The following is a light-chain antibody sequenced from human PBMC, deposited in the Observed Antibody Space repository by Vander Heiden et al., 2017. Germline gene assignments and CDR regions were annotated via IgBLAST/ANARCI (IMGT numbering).Light chain of an antibody. Sequence: IVVTQSPATLSFSRGERATLSCGASQGVSSYLAWYQQKPGQAPRLLIYDASSRATGVPARFSGSGSGTDFTLTISSLEPEDFAVYYCQQRGNWPTFGGGTKVEIK. CDR3: QQRGNWPT. CDR2: DAS. CDR1: QGVSSY. J-gene: IGKJ4*01. V-gene: IGKV3-11*01.